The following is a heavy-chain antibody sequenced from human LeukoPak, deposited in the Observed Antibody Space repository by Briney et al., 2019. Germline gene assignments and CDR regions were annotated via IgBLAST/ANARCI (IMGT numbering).Heavy chain of an antibody. V-gene: IGHV3-21*01. CDR2: ISSSSSYI. D-gene: IGHD2-2*01. J-gene: IGHJ4*02. Sequence: GGSLRLSCAASGFTFSTYGMNWVRQAPGKGLEWVSSISSSSSYIYYADSVKGRFTISRDNAKNSLYLQLNSLRAEDRAVYDCARVGCSSTSCYDFDYWGQGTLVTVSS. CDR3: ARVGCSSTSCYDFDY. CDR1: GFTFSTYG.